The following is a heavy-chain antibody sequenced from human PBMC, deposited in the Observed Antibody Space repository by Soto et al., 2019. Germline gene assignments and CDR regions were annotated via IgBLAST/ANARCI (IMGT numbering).Heavy chain of an antibody. V-gene: IGHV5-51*01. CDR3: ARHPSIVGATRSYYYYYYGMDV. D-gene: IGHD1-26*01. J-gene: IGHJ6*02. CDR2: IYPGDSDT. Sequence: PXESLKTSFKGSGYSFTSYWIGWVRQMPGKGLGWMGIIYPGDSDTRYSPSFQGQVTISADKSISTAYLQWSSLKASDTAMYYCARHPSIVGATRSYYYYYYGMDVWGQGTTVTVSS. CDR1: GYSFTSYW.